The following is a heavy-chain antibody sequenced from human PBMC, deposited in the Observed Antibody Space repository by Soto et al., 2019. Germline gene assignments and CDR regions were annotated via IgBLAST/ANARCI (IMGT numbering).Heavy chain of an antibody. CDR1: GFTFSHYN. V-gene: IGHV3-48*02. D-gene: IGHD3-9*01. CDR2: IGAGSSPT. Sequence: HPGGSLRLSCTASGFTFSHYNMNWVRQTPGKGLEWVSYIGAGSSPTYYADSVKGRFTISRDNAQNSLFLQMNSLRDEDTAVYYCVRDNPLRFFDWPQFDPWGQGTLVTVSS. CDR3: VRDNPLRFFDWPQFDP. J-gene: IGHJ5*02.